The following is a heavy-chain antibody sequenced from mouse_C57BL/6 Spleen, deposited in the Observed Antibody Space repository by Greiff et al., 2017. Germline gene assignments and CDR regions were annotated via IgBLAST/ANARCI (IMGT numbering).Heavy chain of an antibody. CDR2: IWRGGST. V-gene: IGHV2-2*01. D-gene: IGHD2-4*01. CDR3: ARNWDYDPFAY. Sequence: QVQLKESGPGLVQPSQSLSITCTVSGFSLTSYGVHWVRQSPGKGLEWLGVIWRGGSTDYNAAFISRLSISKDNSKSQVFFKMNSLQADDTAIYYCARNWDYDPFAYWGQGTLVTVSA. CDR1: GFSLTSYG. J-gene: IGHJ3*01.